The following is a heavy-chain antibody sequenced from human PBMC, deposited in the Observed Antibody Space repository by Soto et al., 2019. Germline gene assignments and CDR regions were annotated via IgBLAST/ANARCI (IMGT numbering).Heavy chain of an antibody. CDR2: ITTYNGNT. V-gene: IGHV1-18*01. D-gene: IGHD1-26*01. J-gene: IGHJ4*02. Sequence: ASVKVSCKASGYTFTSFGITWVRQAPGQGLEWMGLITTYNGNTNYAQKLQGRVTMTTDTSTSTAYMELRSLTSDDTAVYYCARGVGQTGYWGQGTLVTVSS. CDR3: ARGVGQTGY. CDR1: GYTFTSFG.